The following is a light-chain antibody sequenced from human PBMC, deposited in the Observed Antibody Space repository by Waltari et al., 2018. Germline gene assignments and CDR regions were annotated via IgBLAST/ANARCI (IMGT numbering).Light chain of an antibody. Sequence: QSALTQPASVSGSPGQSITISCTGTSSDGGGYNYVSWYQQHPGKAPKLMIYDVSKRPSGVSNRLSGSKAGNTASLTISGLQAEDEADYYCSSYTSSSTLVFGGGTKLTVL. V-gene: IGLV2-14*01. J-gene: IGLJ2*01. CDR3: SSYTSSSTLV. CDR2: DVS. CDR1: SSDGGGYNY.